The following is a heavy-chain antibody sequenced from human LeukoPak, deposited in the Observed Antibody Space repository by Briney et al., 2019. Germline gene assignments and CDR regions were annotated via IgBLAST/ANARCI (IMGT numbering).Heavy chain of an antibody. Sequence: ASVKLSCKASGYTFTGYYMHWVRQAPGQGLGWVGWINPNSGGTNYAQKFQGRVTMTRDTSISTAYMELSRLRSDDTAVYYCARVTYYYYYMDVWGKGTTVTVSS. CDR1: GYTFTGYY. CDR2: INPNSGGT. V-gene: IGHV1-2*02. CDR3: ARVTYYYYYMDV. J-gene: IGHJ6*03.